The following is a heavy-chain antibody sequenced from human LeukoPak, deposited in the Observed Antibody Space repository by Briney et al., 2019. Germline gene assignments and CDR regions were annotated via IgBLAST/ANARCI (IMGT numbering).Heavy chain of an antibody. CDR3: ARRYYYNLGSFPFDF. CDR1: GGPFSGYF. Sequence: SETLSLTCAISGGPFSGYFWSWIRQSSGKGLEWIGEIHNSGTTNYNPSLNSRVTISEDTSKNQFYLNLSSVTPPDTAVYYCARRYYYNLGSFPFDFWGQGTLVTVSS. CDR2: IHNSGTT. V-gene: IGHV4-34*01. D-gene: IGHD3-10*01. J-gene: IGHJ4*02.